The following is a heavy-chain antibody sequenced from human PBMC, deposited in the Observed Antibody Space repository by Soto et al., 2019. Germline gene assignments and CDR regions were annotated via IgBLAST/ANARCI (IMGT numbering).Heavy chain of an antibody. V-gene: IGHV3-23*01. CDR1: GFNFSNYA. CDR3: AKAPRYCISTSCYLRWFDP. J-gene: IGHJ5*02. Sequence: PGGSLRLSCAASGFNFSNYAMSWVRQAPGKGLEWVSAVSGSGGSTYHADSVKGRFTISRDNSKNTLDLQMNSLRAEDTAVYYCAKAPRYCISTSCYLRWFDPWGQGTLVTVSS. CDR2: VSGSGGST. D-gene: IGHD2-2*01.